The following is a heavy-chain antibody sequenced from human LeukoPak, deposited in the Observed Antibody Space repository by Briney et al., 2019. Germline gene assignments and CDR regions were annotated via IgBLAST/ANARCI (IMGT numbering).Heavy chain of an antibody. CDR1: GFTFSSYG. V-gene: IGHV3-23*01. CDR2: VSDSGSGT. CDR3: ARGKGSSGWYD. D-gene: IGHD6-19*01. Sequence: GGSLRLSCAASGFTFSSYGMHWVRQAPGKGLEWVSAVSDSGSGTYYADSVKGRFTISRDNSKNTLYLQMTSLRAEDTALYYCARGKGSSGWYDWGQGTLVTVSS. J-gene: IGHJ4*02.